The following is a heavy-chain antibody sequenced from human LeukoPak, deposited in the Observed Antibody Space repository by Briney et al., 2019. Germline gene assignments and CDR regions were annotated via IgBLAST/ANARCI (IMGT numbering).Heavy chain of an antibody. J-gene: IGHJ4*02. V-gene: IGHV4-34*01. Sequence: SETLSLTCAVYGGSFSGYYWSWIRQPPGKGLEWIGEINHSGSTNYNPSLKSRVTMSVDTSKNQFSLKLSSVTAADTAVYYCARGYSGYDHNPVFLYWGQGTLVTVSS. CDR3: ARGYSGYDHNPVFLY. CDR1: GGSFSGYY. CDR2: INHSGST. D-gene: IGHD5-12*01.